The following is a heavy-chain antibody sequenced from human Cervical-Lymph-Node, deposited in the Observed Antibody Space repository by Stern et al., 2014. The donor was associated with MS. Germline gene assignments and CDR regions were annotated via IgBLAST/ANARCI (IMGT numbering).Heavy chain of an antibody. CDR3: AREVAGHRLGMMDV. V-gene: IGHV1-46*01. CDR2: INPSGGST. Sequence: QVKLVQSGAEVKKPGASVKVSCKASGYPFTTYYMHWVRQAPGQGLEWMGKINPSGGSTSYAQKFQGRVTMTRDTSTSTVYMEVSSLRSEDTAVYYCAREVAGHRLGMMDVWGQGTTVTVSS. J-gene: IGHJ6*02. D-gene: IGHD6-19*01. CDR1: GYPFTTYY.